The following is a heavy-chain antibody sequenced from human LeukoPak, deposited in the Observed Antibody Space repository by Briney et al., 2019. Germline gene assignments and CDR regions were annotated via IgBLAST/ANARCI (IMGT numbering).Heavy chain of an antibody. D-gene: IGHD3-22*01. V-gene: IGHV3-7*01. Sequence: GGSLRLSCAASGFTFSSYWMSWVRQAPGKGLEWVANIKQDGSEKYYVDSVKSRFTISRDNAKNSLYLQMNSLRAEDTAVYYCARDPGVNYYDSSGYSFPWGQGTLVTVSS. J-gene: IGHJ5*02. CDR1: GFTFSSYW. CDR2: IKQDGSEK. CDR3: ARDPGVNYYDSSGYSFP.